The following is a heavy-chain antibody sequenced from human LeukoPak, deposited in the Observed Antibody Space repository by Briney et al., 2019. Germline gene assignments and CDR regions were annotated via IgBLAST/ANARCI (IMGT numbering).Heavy chain of an antibody. D-gene: IGHD3-16*01. V-gene: IGHV3-64D*06. CDR2: ISNNGGST. CDR3: VKVTGGYWYFDL. J-gene: IGHJ2*01. Sequence: GGSLRLSCSGSGFTFSSYAMHWVRQAPGKGLEYVSGISNNGGSTNYADSVKGRFTISRDYSKNTLYLQMSSLRVEDTAVYYCVKVTGGYWYFDLWGRGTLVTVSS. CDR1: GFTFSSYA.